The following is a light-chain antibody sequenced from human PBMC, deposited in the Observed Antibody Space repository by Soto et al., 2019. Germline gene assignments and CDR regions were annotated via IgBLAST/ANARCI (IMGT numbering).Light chain of an antibody. V-gene: IGKV3-11*01. CDR1: QSVSNS. Sequence: EVVLTQSPATLSLSPGDRATLSCRASQSVSNSLAWYQQKPGQAPRLLIYDASNKATGIPARFSGGGSGTDFTLTISSLEAEDFAIYYCQQRSNWPPTFGQGTKVEIK. J-gene: IGKJ1*01. CDR3: QQRSNWPPT. CDR2: DAS.